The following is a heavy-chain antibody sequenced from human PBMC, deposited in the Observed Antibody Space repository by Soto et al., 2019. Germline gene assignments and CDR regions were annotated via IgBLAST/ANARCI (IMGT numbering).Heavy chain of an antibody. Sequence: QLVETGGGLIQPGTSLTLSCAASGFSVSRNYMTWVRQAPGKGLEWVSFVYSGGATLYSDPVKGRFILSRDDSQNTMYLQMNQLRAEDTDVYYCARVPGRLWGRGPLVNVAS. J-gene: IGHJ4*02. CDR1: GFSVSRNY. V-gene: IGHV3-53*02. D-gene: IGHD3-10*01. CDR3: ARVPGRL. CDR2: VYSGGAT.